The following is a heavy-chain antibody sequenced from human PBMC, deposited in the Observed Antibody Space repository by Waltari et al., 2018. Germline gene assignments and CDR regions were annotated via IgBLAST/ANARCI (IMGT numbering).Heavy chain of an antibody. J-gene: IGHJ3*01. CDR1: HSSMSGGHY. CDR3: AKQLILVVITDAFDL. D-gene: IGHD3-16*02. V-gene: IGHV4-38-2*02. CDR2: INHRGF. Sequence: QVQLQESGPRLAKPSEPLSRTCTVSHSSMSGGHYYGWIRQAPGKGLEWIGSINHRGFYYNPSLKGRVTLSVDTSKNQFSLKLNSVIAADTAVYYCAKQLILVVITDAFDLWGQGTLVTVS.